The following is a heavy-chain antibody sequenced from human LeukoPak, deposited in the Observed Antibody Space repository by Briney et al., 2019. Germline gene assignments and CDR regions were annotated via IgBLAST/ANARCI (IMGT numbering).Heavy chain of an antibody. CDR2: ILYDGSNK. V-gene: IGHV3-30*03. J-gene: IGHJ4*02. D-gene: IGHD3-3*01. Sequence: GGSLRLSCAGAGFTFSNYGMSWVRQAPGKGLEWVAVILYDGSNKYYADSVKGRFTISRDNSKNTLYLQMNSLRAEDTAVYYCARDYDFWSGYYIGADPSYYFDYWGQGTLVTVSS. CDR3: ARDYDFWSGYYIGADPSYYFDY. CDR1: GFTFSNYG.